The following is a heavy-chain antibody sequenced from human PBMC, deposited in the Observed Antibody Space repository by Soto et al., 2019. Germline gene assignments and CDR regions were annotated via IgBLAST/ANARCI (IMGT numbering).Heavy chain of an antibody. Sequence: GESLKISCKGSGYSFTSYWLGWVRQMPGKGLEWMGIIYPGDSDTRYSPSFQGQVTISADKSISTAYLQWSSLKASDTAMYYCARSDYSNSHYYYYYGMDVWGQGTAVTDSS. J-gene: IGHJ6*02. V-gene: IGHV5-51*01. CDR3: ARSDYSNSHYYYYYGMDV. D-gene: IGHD4-4*01. CDR2: IYPGDSDT. CDR1: GYSFTSYW.